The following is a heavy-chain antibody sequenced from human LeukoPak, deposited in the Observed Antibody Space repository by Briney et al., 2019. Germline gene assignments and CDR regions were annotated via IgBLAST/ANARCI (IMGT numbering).Heavy chain of an antibody. CDR1: GYSISSGYF. CDR2: IYHSGST. Sequence: LETLSLTCTVSGYSISSGYFWGWVRQPPGKGLEWIGNIYHSGSTYYNPSLKSRVTISVDTSKNQFSLKLSSVTAADTAVYYCARTLYSSGWCPFDYWGQGALVTVSS. V-gene: IGHV4-38-2*02. CDR3: ARTLYSSGWCPFDY. J-gene: IGHJ4*02. D-gene: IGHD6-19*01.